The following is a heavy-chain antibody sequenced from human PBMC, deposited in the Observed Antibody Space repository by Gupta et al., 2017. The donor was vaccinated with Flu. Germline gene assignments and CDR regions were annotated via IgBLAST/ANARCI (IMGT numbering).Heavy chain of an antibody. Sequence: EVQLLESGGGLVQPGGSLRLSCAASGFTFSSYAMSWVRQAPGKGLEWVSDISDSGGSTYYADSVKGRFTISRDNSKNTLYLQMSSLRAEDTAVYYCAKERPGGLSYDYWGQGTLVTVSS. CDR2: ISDSGGST. CDR1: GFTFSSYA. D-gene: IGHD3-10*01. V-gene: IGHV3-23*01. CDR3: AKERPGGLSYDY. J-gene: IGHJ4*02.